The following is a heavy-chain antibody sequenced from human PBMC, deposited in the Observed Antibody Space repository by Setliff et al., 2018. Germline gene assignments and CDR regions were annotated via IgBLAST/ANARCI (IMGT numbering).Heavy chain of an antibody. CDR1: GGSFSGYY. J-gene: IGHJ3*02. V-gene: IGHV4-34*12. Sequence: KPSETLSLTCAVYGGSFSGYYWSWIRQPPGKRLEWIGEIIHSGSTNYNPSLKSRVTISMNTSKNQFSLKLSSVTAADTAVDYCARERGYSYGDDAFDIWGQGALVTVSS. CDR2: IIHSGST. CDR3: ARERGYSYGDDAFDI. D-gene: IGHD5-18*01.